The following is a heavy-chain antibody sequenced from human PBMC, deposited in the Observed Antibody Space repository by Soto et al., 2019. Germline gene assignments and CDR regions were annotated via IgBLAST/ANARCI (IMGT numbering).Heavy chain of an antibody. CDR1: GFTFSGYG. CDR2: ISYDGSNK. J-gene: IGHJ6*02. V-gene: IGHV3-30*18. CDR3: AKDKGPYSYGPYGMDV. Sequence: QVQLVESGGGVVQPGRSLKLSCEASGFTFSGYGMHWVRQAPGKVLEWVALISYDGSNKYYADSVKGRFTISRDNSKNTLYLQMNSLRAEDAAVYYCAKDKGPYSYGPYGMDVWGQGTTVTVSS. D-gene: IGHD5-18*01.